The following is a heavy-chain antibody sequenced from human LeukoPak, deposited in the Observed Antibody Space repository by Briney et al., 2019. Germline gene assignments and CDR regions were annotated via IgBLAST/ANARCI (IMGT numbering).Heavy chain of an antibody. J-gene: IGHJ4*02. Sequence: GGSLRLSCAASGFTFSSYGMHWVRQAPGKGLEWVAFIRYDGSNKYYADSVKGRFTISRDNSKNTLYLQMNSLRAEDTAVYYCAKDPKGIYDSSGYNQVEWGQGTLVTVSS. CDR1: GFTFSSYG. V-gene: IGHV3-30*02. CDR2: IRYDGSNK. D-gene: IGHD3-22*01. CDR3: AKDPKGIYDSSGYNQVE.